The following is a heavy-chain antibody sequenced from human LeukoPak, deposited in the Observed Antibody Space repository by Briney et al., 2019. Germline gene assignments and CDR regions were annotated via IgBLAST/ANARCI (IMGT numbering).Heavy chain of an antibody. D-gene: IGHD3-9*01. V-gene: IGHV3-7*01. J-gene: IGHJ5*02. CDR1: GFTITRYW. CDR3: ARYAFITGSRWLDP. Sequence: GGSLRLSCAASGFTITRYWMSWVRQAPGKGLEWVAHIKQDGSEKYYVDSVRGRFIISRDNANNSLCLQMNSLRGEDTAIYYCARYAFITGSRWLDPWGQGTLVTVSS. CDR2: IKQDGSEK.